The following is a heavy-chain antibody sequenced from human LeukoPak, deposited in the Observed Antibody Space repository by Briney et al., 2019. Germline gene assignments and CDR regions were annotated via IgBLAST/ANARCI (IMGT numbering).Heavy chain of an antibody. CDR2: INDSGSS. V-gene: IGHV4-34*01. D-gene: IGHD6-19*01. Sequence: SETLSLTCAVYGGSASGYHWTWIRQPPGKGLEYIGEINDSGSSIYNPSLKNRVTISVDTSKKQISVNLTSVTAADTGVYYCARVPHQQWPPMQYWGQGSLVTVSS. J-gene: IGHJ4*02. CDR3: ARVPHQQWPPMQY. CDR1: GGSASGYH.